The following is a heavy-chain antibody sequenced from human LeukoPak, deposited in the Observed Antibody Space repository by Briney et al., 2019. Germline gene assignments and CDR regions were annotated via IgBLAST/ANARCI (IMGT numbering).Heavy chain of an antibody. CDR1: GGSISNSY. V-gene: IGHV4-4*07. CDR3: ARDRYDSVYNWFDP. Sequence: SETLSLTCTVSGGSISNSYWSWIRQPAGKGLKRIGRIYSSGSTNYNPSLKSRVTMSVDTSKNQFSPKLTSVTAADTAVYYCARDRYDSVYNWFDPWGQGTLVTVSS. D-gene: IGHD3-22*01. J-gene: IGHJ5*02. CDR2: IYSSGST.